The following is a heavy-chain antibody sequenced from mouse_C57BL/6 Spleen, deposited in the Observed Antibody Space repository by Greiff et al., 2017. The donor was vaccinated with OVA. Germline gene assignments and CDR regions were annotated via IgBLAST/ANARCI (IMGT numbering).Heavy chain of an antibody. CDR3: ASTTVVAHWYFDV. CDR1: GFTFSSYG. CDR2: ISSGGSYT. V-gene: IGHV5-6*01. Sequence: EVLLVESGGDLVKPGGSLKLSCAASGFTFSSYGMSWVRQTPDKRLEWVATISSGGSYTYYPDSVKGRFTISRDNAKNTLYLQMSSLKSEDTAMYCCASTTVVAHWYFDVWGTGTTVTVSS. D-gene: IGHD1-1*01. J-gene: IGHJ1*03.